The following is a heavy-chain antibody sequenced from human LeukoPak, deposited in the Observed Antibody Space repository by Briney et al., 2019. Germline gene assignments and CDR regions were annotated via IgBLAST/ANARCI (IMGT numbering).Heavy chain of an antibody. D-gene: IGHD6-13*01. CDR3: ARDYAAGYSSSWGGY. Sequence: GGSLRLSCAASGFPFSSYSMKWVRQAPGKGLEWVSFISSSSSYIYYADSVKGRSTISRDNARNSLYLQMNSLRAEDTAVYYCARDYAAGYSSSWGGYWGQGTLVTVSS. V-gene: IGHV3-21*01. CDR2: ISSSSSYI. CDR1: GFPFSSYS. J-gene: IGHJ4*02.